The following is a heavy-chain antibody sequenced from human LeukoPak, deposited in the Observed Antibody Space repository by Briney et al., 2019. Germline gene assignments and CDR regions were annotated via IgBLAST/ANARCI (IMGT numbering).Heavy chain of an antibody. Sequence: GGSLRLSCAASGFTFSSYSMNWVRQAPGKGLEWVSSISSSSSYIYYADSVKGRFTISRDNAKNSLYLQMNSLRAEDTAVYYCARFNDSWNYYVIDYWGQGTLVTVSS. CDR3: ARFNDSWNYYVIDY. CDR2: ISSSSSYI. J-gene: IGHJ4*02. D-gene: IGHD1-7*01. V-gene: IGHV3-21*01. CDR1: GFTFSSYS.